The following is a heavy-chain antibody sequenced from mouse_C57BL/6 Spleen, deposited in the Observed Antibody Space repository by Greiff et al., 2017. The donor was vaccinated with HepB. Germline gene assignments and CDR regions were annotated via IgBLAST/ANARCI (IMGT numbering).Heavy chain of an antibody. Sequence: QVQLKQSGAELARPGASVKLSCKASGYTFTSYGISWVKQRTGQGLELIGEIYPRSGNTYYNEKFKGKATLTADKSSSTAYMELRSLTSEDSAVYFCGYGSSYDAMDYWGQGTSVTVSS. V-gene: IGHV1-81*01. CDR1: GYTFTSYG. D-gene: IGHD1-1*01. CDR3: GYGSSYDAMDY. J-gene: IGHJ4*01. CDR2: IYPRSGNT.